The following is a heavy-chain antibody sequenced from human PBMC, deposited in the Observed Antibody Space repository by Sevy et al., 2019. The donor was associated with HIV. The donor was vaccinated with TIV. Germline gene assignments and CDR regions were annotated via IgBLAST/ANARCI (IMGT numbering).Heavy chain of an antibody. CDR1: GFSFSTHG. Sequence: GGSLRLSCAASGFSFSTHGMHWVRQAPGKGLEWVAVISYDGIKKYYVDSLKGRFTISRDNSKNTLYLQMNSLKTEDTAVYYCARDLGEYNYSPSFYWGQGTLVTVSS. V-gene: IGHV3-30*03. CDR3: ARDLGEYNYSPSFY. CDR2: ISYDGIKK. D-gene: IGHD5-18*01. J-gene: IGHJ4*02.